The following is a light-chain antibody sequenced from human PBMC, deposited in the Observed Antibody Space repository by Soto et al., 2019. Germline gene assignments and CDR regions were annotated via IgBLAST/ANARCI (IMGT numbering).Light chain of an antibody. V-gene: IGLV2-23*01. CDR1: SSDVGSYKF. CDR2: EGS. Sequence: QSALTQPASVSGSPGQSITISCTGTSSDVGSYKFVSWYQQHPVKAPKLRIYEGSKRPSGVSNRFSGSKSGNTASLTISGLQAEDEADYYCCSYAGSSTLVFGGGTKVTVL. CDR3: CSYAGSSTLV. J-gene: IGLJ2*01.